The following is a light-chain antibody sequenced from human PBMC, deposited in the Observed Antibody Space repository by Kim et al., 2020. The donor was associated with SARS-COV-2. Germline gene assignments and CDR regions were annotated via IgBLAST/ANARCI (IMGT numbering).Light chain of an antibody. CDR3: QQSYSTPLT. Sequence: SPSVGDTVTITCRTSQSIGNYLNWYQQKPGKAPKLLIYAASSLQSGVPSRFSGSGSGTDFTLTISSLQPEDFATYYCQQSYSTPLTFGGGTKVEI. J-gene: IGKJ4*01. CDR2: AAS. CDR1: QSIGNY. V-gene: IGKV1-39*01.